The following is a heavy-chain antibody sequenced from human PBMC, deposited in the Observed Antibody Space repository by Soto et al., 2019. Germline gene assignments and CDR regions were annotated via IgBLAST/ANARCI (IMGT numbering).Heavy chain of an antibody. J-gene: IGHJ4*02. D-gene: IGHD1-26*01. CDR2: INAGNGNT. Sequence: QVQLVQSGAEVKKPGASVKVSCKASGYTFTSYAMHWVRQAPGQRLEWMGWINAGNGNTKYSQKFQGRVTITRDTSASTAYMELSSLRSADTAVYYCARDLGHAYCPSFDYWGQGTLVTVSS. CDR3: ARDLGHAYCPSFDY. CDR1: GYTFTSYA. V-gene: IGHV1-3*01.